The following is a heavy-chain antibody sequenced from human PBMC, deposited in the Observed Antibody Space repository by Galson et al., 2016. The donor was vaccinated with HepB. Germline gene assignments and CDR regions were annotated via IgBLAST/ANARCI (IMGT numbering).Heavy chain of an antibody. CDR2: IKPSGGNT. CDR1: GYTFNTYN. V-gene: IGHV1-46*02. Sequence: SVKVSCKASGYTFNTYNMHWVRQAPGHGLEWMGIIKPSGGNTIYAQKFQDRITMTRETSTSTVYMELISLRSEDTAVYYCARELDHSFYFDYWGQGTLPTVSS. D-gene: IGHD1-14*01. J-gene: IGHJ4*02. CDR3: ARELDHSFYFDY.